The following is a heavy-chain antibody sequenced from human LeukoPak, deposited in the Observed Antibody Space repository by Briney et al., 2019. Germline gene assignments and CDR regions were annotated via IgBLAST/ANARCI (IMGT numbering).Heavy chain of an antibody. CDR2: ISGSGSNT. Sequence: PGGSLRLSCAASGFTFDDYAMHWVRQAPGKGLEWVSAISGSGSNTYYADSVKGRFTISRDNSKNTLYLQMNSLRAEDTAVYYCAQDLFYYDTSGPGWFDPWGRGTLVTVSS. J-gene: IGHJ5*02. CDR1: GFTFDDYA. D-gene: IGHD3-22*01. CDR3: AQDLFYYDTSGPGWFDP. V-gene: IGHV3-23*01.